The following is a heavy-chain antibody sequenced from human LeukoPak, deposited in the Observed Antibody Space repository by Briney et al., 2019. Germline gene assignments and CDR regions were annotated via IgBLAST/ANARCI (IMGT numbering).Heavy chain of an antibody. CDR3: AKVTATPNYYYGMDV. CDR1: GFTFSSYA. J-gene: IGHJ6*02. V-gene: IGHV3-23*01. CDR2: ISGSGGST. Sequence: GGSLRLSCAASGFTFSSYAMSWVRQAPGKGLEWVSAISGSGGSTYYADSVKGRFTISRDNSKNTLYLQMNSLRAEDTAVYYCAKVTATPNYYYGMDVWDQGTTVTVSS. D-gene: IGHD2-21*02.